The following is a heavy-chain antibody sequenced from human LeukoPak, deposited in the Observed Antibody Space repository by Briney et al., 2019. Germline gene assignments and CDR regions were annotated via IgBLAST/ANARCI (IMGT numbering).Heavy chain of an antibody. D-gene: IGHD3-22*01. CDR1: GFTFSNHA. CDR2: ISVNGGST. J-gene: IGHJ4*02. Sequence: PGGSLRLSCSPSGFTFSNHAMHWVRPAPGKGVEYVSAISVNGGSTYYADSVKGRFTISRDNSKNTLYLQMSSLRAEDTAVYYCVIGIIVDGAFDYWGQGTLVTVSS. V-gene: IGHV3-64D*09. CDR3: VIGIIVDGAFDY.